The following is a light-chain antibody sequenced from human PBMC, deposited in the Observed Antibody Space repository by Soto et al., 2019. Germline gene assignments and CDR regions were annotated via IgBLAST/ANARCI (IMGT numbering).Light chain of an antibody. J-gene: IGKJ1*01. Sequence: EIVLTQSPATLSLSPGERATLSCRASQSVSSYLAWYQQKPGQAPRLLIYDASNRASGIPARFSGSGSGTDFTLTISSLEPEDFAVYYCQQRSNWPPNFCQGTKVEIK. CDR3: QQRSNWPPN. CDR1: QSVSSY. V-gene: IGKV3-11*01. CDR2: DAS.